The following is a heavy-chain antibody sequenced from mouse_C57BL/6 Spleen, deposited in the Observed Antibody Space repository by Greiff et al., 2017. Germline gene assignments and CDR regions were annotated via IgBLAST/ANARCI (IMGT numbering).Heavy chain of an antibody. CDR3: ASLYYGSSYWYFDV. D-gene: IGHD1-1*01. V-gene: IGHV2-2*01. J-gene: IGHJ1*03. Sequence: VQGVESGPGLVQPSQSLSITCTVSGFSLTSYGVLWVRQSPGKGLEWLGVIWSGGSTDYNAAFISRLSISKDNSKSQVFFKMNSLQADDTAIYYCASLYYGSSYWYFDVWGTGTTVTVSS. CDR1: GFSLTSYG. CDR2: IWSGGST.